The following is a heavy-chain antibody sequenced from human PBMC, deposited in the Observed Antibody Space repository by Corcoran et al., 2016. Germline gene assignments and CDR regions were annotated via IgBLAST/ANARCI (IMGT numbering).Heavy chain of an antibody. D-gene: IGHD3-10*01. Sequence: EQQQQWGAGLLKPSETLSLTCAVYGGSFSGYYWSWIRQPPGKGLEWIGEINHSGSTNYNPSLKSRVTISVDTSKNQFSLKLSSVTAADTAVYYCARGSIHYYYSGREFDYWGQGTLVTVSS. CDR2: INHSGST. CDR3: ARGSIHYYYSGREFDY. CDR1: GGSFSGYY. J-gene: IGHJ4*02. V-gene: IGHV4-34*01.